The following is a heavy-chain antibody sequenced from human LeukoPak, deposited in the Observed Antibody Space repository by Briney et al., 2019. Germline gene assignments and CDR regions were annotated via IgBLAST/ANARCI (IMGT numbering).Heavy chain of an antibody. CDR2: IYYSGST. Sequence: SETLSLTCTVSGGSMSNFYWGWIRQPPGKGLEWIGNIYYSGSTYYNPSLKSRVTISLDTSENQFSLKLSSVTAADTAVYYCARRDIAARLNWFDPWGQGTLVTVSS. D-gene: IGHD6-6*01. V-gene: IGHV4-39*01. CDR3: ARRDIAARLNWFDP. CDR1: GGSMSNFY. J-gene: IGHJ5*02.